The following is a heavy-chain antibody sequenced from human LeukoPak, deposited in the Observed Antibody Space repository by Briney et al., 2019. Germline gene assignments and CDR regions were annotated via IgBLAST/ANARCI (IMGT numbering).Heavy chain of an antibody. D-gene: IGHD3-10*01. CDR3: AKAGGYYYGSGDYDY. J-gene: IGHJ4*02. Sequence: GGSLRLSCAASGFTFSSYAMSWVRQAPGKGLEWVSAISGSGGSTYYADSVKGRFAISRDNSKNTLYLQMNSLRAEDTAVYYCAKAGGYYYGSGDYDYWGQGTLVTVSS. CDR2: ISGSGGST. CDR1: GFTFSSYA. V-gene: IGHV3-23*01.